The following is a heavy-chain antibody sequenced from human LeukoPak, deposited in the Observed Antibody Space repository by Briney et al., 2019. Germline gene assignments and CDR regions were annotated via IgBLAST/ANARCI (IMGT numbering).Heavy chain of an antibody. D-gene: IGHD2-2*01. CDR2: INPNSGGT. CDR3: ARDGGEDIVVVPAAAHYYYYYMDV. Sequence: ASVKVSCKASGYTFTGYYMHWVRQAPGQGLEWMGWINPNSGGTNYAQKFQGRVTMTRDTSISTAYMELSRLRSDDTAVCYCARDGGEDIVVVPAAAHYYYYYMDVWGKGTTVTVSS. CDR1: GYTFTGYY. V-gene: IGHV1-2*02. J-gene: IGHJ6*03.